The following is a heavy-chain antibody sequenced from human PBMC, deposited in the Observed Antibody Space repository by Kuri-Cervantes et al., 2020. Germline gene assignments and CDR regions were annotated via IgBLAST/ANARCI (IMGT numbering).Heavy chain of an antibody. CDR3: ARWRADYGDAFDI. CDR2: ISAYNGNT. D-gene: IGHD4-17*01. J-gene: IGHJ3*02. CDR1: GYTFTSYG. V-gene: IGHV1-18*01. Sequence: ASVKVSCKASGYTFTSYGISWVRQAPGQGLEWMGWISAYNGNTNYAQKLQGRVTMTTDTSTSTAYMELSSLRSEDTAVYYCARWRADYGDAFDIWGQGTMVTVSS.